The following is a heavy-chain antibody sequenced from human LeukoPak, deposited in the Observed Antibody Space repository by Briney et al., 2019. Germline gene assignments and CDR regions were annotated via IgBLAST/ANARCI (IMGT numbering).Heavy chain of an antibody. CDR2: ISIIDGNT. V-gene: IGHV1-18*01. J-gene: IGHJ5*02. Sequence: ASVKVSCKAFGYTFTKYGISWVRQAPGQGLEWMGWISIIDGNTNYAQKLQGRVTMTTDTSTNTVYMELRSLRFDDTAVYYCARDSVTTSGRDPWGQGTLVTVSS. D-gene: IGHD1-26*01. CDR1: GYTFTKYG. CDR3: ARDSVTTSGRDP.